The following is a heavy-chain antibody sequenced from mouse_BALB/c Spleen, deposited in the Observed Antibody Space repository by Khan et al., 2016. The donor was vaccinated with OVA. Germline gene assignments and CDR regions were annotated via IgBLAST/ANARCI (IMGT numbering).Heavy chain of an antibody. Sequence: QVQLKESGPGLVAPSQSLSITCTVSGFLLTNYGLNGVRQPPGKGLEWLGIIWAGGCTNFNFSFMFRVCIRKDKDKSQGFLKMNSLQTYDTTMYYWARATAYLCNHEAMDYWRHGTSVTVTS. J-gene: IGHJ4*01. CDR2: IWAGGCT. D-gene: IGHD2-10*01. V-gene: IGHV2-9*02. CDR1: GFLLTNYG. CDR3: ARATAYLCNHEAMDY.